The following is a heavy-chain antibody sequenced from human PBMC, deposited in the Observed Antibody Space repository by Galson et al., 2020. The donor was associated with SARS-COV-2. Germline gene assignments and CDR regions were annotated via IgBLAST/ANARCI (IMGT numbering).Heavy chain of an antibody. V-gene: IGHV4-39*07. D-gene: IGHD6-13*01. CDR2: IYYSGST. CDR1: GGSISSSSYY. CDR3: ARDSYSSSSIDY. J-gene: IGHJ4*02. Sequence: SQTLSLTCTVSGGSISSSSYYWGWIRQPPGKGLEWIGSIYYSGSTYYNPSLKSRVTISVDTSKNQFSLKLSSVTAADTAVYYCARDSYSSSSIDYWGQGTLVTVSS.